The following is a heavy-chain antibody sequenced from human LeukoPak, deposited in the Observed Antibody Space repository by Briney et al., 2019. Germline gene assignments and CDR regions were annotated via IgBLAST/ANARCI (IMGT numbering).Heavy chain of an antibody. V-gene: IGHV4-4*02. CDR3: ARASCSGGSCYDVGFDY. Sequence: PSATPSLTFALSGGSISSSNSWCWVRQPPGKGLEWIWEIYHSGSTNYNPSLKSRVTISVDKSKNQFSLKMSSVTAADTAVYYCARASCSGGSCYDVGFDYWGQGTLVTVSS. J-gene: IGHJ4*02. D-gene: IGHD2-15*01. CDR1: GGSISSSNS. CDR2: IYHSGST.